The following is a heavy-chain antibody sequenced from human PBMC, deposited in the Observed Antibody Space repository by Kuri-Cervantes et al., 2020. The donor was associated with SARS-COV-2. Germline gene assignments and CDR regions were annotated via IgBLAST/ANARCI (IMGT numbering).Heavy chain of an antibody. V-gene: IGHV1-46*01. CDR2: INPSGGST. D-gene: IGHD3-9*01. CDR3: ARALTAWRNDILTGYPDY. CDR1: GYTFTSYY. J-gene: IGHJ4*02. Sequence: ASVKVSCKAPGYTFTSYYMHWVRQAPGQGLEWMGIINPSGGSTSYAQKFQGRVTMTRDTSTSTAYMELRSLRSDDTAVYYCARALTAWRNDILTGYPDYWGQGTLVTVSS.